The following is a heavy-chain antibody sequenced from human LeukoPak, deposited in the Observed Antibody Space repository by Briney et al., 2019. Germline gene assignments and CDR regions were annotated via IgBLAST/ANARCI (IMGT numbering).Heavy chain of an antibody. CDR1: GFTFFNAW. J-gene: IGHJ6*02. Sequence: PGRSLRLSCAASGFTFFNAWMSWVRQAPGRGLEWVGRIKSKTDGGATDYAAPVKGRFIISRDDSKNTLYLQMNSLKTEDTAVYYCTAPLYSGYALGISDYYYYGMDVWGQGTTVTVSS. CDR2: IKSKTDGGAT. CDR3: TAPLYSGYALGISDYYYYGMDV. D-gene: IGHD5-12*01. V-gene: IGHV3-15*01.